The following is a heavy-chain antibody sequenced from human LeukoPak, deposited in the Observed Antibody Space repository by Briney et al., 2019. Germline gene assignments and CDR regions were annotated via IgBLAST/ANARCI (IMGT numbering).Heavy chain of an antibody. CDR3: ARDHWGIVENGYDYFYYDMDV. CDR2: IIPIYGTP. J-gene: IGHJ6*03. Sequence: ASVKVSCKVSGDTFSSYAFSWLRQAPGQGLEWMGGIIPIYGTPNSAQKFQGRVTITTDESTSTAYMELSSLRSEDTAVYYCARDHWGIVENGYDYFYYDMDVWGKGTTVTVSS. D-gene: IGHD7-27*01. V-gene: IGHV1-69*05. CDR1: GDTFSSYA.